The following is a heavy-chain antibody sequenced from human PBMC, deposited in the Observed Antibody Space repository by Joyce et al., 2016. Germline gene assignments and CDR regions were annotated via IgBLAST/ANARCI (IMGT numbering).Heavy chain of an antibody. CDR1: GYSFTEHY. CDR3: ARGPMPPYAFDI. D-gene: IGHD2-2*01. J-gene: IGHJ3*02. V-gene: IGHV1-2*06. Sequence: QVQLVQSGAEVKKPGASVKVSCKASGYSFTEHYVHWVRQAPGQGVQWMGRINPDSGGTSYAQKFQGRVTLTRDASIATAYMELSSLRSDDTAVYFCARGPMPPYAFDIWGQGTMVTVSS. CDR2: INPDSGGT.